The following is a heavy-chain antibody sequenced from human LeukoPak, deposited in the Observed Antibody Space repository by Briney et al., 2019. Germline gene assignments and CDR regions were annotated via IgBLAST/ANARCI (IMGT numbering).Heavy chain of an antibody. CDR1: GFTFSSYG. D-gene: IGHD5-24*01. CDR2: ISYDGCNK. J-gene: IGHJ4*02. CDR3: AKAHVRDGYNYGY. Sequence: GRSLRLSCAASGFTFSSYGMHWVRQAPGKGLEWVAVISYDGCNKYYADSVKGRFTISRDNSKNTLYLQMNSLRAEDTAVYYCAKAHVRDGYNYGYWGQGTLVTVSS. V-gene: IGHV3-30*18.